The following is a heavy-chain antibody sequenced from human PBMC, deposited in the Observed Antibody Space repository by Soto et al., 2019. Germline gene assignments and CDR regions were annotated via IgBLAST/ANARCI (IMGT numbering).Heavy chain of an antibody. CDR2: ISYDGSNK. J-gene: IGHJ4*02. CDR1: GFTFSSYA. V-gene: IGHV3-30-3*01. CDR3: ARDSGYERIAAAGFTTNYFDY. D-gene: IGHD6-13*01. Sequence: PGGSLRLSCAASGFTFSSYAMHWVRQAPGKGLEWVAVISYDGSNKYYADSVKGRFTISRDNSKNTLYLQMNSLRAEDTAVYYCARDSGYERIAAAGFTTNYFDYWGQGTLVTVSS.